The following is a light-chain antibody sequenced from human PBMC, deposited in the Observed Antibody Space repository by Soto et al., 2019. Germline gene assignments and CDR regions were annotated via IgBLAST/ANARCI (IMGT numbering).Light chain of an antibody. CDR1: QSINNW. CDR2: KAS. J-gene: IGKJ1*01. Sequence: DIQMTQSPSTLSASVGDRVTITCRASQSINNWLAWYQQKPGKAPKLLILKASTLESGVPSRFSGSGSGTEFTLSIGSLQPDDFATYYCQQYESFPRTFGQGTKVEIK. V-gene: IGKV1-5*03. CDR3: QQYESFPRT.